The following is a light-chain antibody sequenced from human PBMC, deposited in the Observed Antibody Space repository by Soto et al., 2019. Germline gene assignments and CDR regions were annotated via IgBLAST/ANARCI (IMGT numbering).Light chain of an antibody. J-gene: IGLJ3*02. Sequence: QPASVSGSPGQSITISCTGTSSDVGSYNLVSWYQQHPGKAPKLMIYEGSKRPSGVSNRFSGSKSGNTASLTISGLQAEDEADYYCCSYAGSSTFGVFGGGTKLTVL. CDR1: SSDVGSYNL. CDR3: CSYAGSSTFGV. CDR2: EGS. V-gene: IGLV2-23*03.